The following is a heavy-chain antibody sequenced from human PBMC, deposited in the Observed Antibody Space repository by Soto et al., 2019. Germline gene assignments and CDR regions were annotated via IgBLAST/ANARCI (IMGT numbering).Heavy chain of an antibody. J-gene: IGHJ5*02. V-gene: IGHV4-4*02. Sequence: QVQLQESGPGLVKPSGTLSLTCAVSGGSISSSNWWSWVRQPPGKGLEWIGEIYHSGSTNYNPSRMSSVRVTVKNSLYQFTHKLSSVNAAETAGDYCERVSRKCQLLSRWFDPWGQGTLVTVSS. CDR1: GGSISSSNW. D-gene: IGHD2-2*01. CDR3: ERVSRKCQLLSRWFDP. CDR2: IYHSGST.